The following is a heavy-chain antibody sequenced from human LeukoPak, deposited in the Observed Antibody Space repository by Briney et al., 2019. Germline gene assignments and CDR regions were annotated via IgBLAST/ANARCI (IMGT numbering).Heavy chain of an antibody. V-gene: IGHV3-48*03. Sequence: GGSLRLSCAASGFTFSSYEMNWVRQAPGKGLEWVSLIRSIVTSIDYVDSVKGRFTISRDNAKNSLYLQMDSLRAEDTALYYCARGISSSYHRHFDYWGQGILVTVSS. D-gene: IGHD6-13*01. CDR3: ARGISSSYHRHFDY. CDR2: IRSIVTSI. CDR1: GFTFSSYE. J-gene: IGHJ4*02.